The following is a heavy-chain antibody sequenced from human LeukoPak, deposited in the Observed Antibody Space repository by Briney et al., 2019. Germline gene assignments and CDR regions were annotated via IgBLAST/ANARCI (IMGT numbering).Heavy chain of an antibody. J-gene: IGHJ5*02. Sequence: ASVKVSCKASGYTFTSYDINWVRQATGQGLEWMGWMNPNSGNTGYAQKFQGRVTMTRNTSISTAYMELSSLRSEDTAVYYCATQRPVYGIAAAGRPDPWGQGTLVTVSS. D-gene: IGHD6-13*01. V-gene: IGHV1-8*01. CDR1: GYTFTSYD. CDR3: ATQRPVYGIAAAGRPDP. CDR2: MNPNSGNT.